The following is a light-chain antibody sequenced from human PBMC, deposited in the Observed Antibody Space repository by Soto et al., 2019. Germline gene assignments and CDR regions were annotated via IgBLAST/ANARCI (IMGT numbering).Light chain of an antibody. Sequence: QSVLTQSPSVSAAPGQKVTISCSGSSSNVANNYVSWYQQLPGTAPKLLIYDNNKRPSGIPDRFSGSKSGTSATLDITGLQTGDEADYYCGTWDSSLSVVVFGGGTQLTV. J-gene: IGLJ2*01. V-gene: IGLV1-51*01. CDR2: DNN. CDR3: GTWDSSLSVVV. CDR1: SSNVANNY.